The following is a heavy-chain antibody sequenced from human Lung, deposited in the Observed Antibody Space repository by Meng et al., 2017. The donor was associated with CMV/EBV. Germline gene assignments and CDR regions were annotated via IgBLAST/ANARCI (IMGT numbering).Heavy chain of an antibody. CDR1: GFTFSNAW. CDR2: IKSKTDGGTT. V-gene: IGHV3-15*01. Sequence: RIXCAASGFTFSNAWMSWVRQAPGKGLEWVGRIKSKTDGGTTDYAAPVKGRFTISRDDSKNTLYLQMNSLKTEDTAVYYCTTDEYCSSTSCYPPLDYWXQG. D-gene: IGHD2-2*01. CDR3: TTDEYCSSTSCYPPLDY. J-gene: IGHJ4*02.